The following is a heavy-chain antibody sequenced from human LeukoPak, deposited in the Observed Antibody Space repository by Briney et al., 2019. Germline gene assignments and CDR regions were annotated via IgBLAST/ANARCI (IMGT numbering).Heavy chain of an antibody. CDR2: ISAYNGNT. CDR1: GYTFTSYG. D-gene: IGHD3-22*01. V-gene: IGHV1-18*01. Sequence: AASVKVSCKASGYTFTSYGISWVRQAPGQGLEWMGWISAYNGNTNYAQKLQGRVTMTTDTSTSTAYMELRSLRSDDTAMYYCARGPQTKTYYYDSSGYASDYWGQGTLVTVSS. CDR3: ARGPQTKTYYYDSSGYASDY. J-gene: IGHJ4*02.